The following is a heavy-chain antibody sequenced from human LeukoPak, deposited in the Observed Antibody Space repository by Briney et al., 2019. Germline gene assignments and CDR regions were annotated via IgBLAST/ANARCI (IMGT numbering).Heavy chain of an antibody. CDR3: AKGFGVTFGGDY. CDR1: GFTFSSYA. D-gene: IGHD3-16*01. Sequence: GGSLRLSCAASGFTFSSYAMSWVRQAPGKGLEWVSDISGSGGSTYYADSMKGRFTISRDKSKNTLYMQMNSLRAEDTAVYCCAKGFGVTFGGDYWGQGTLITVSS. V-gene: IGHV3-23*01. J-gene: IGHJ4*02. CDR2: ISGSGGST.